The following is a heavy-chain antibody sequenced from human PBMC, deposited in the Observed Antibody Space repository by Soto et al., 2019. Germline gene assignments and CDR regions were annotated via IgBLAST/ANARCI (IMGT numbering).Heavy chain of an antibody. V-gene: IGHV3-7*03. CDR1: GFTFSSYW. D-gene: IGHD2-2*01. J-gene: IGHJ3*02. Sequence: EVQLVESGGGLVQPGGSLRLSCAASGFTFSSYWMSWVRQAPGKGLEWVANIKQDGSEKYYVDSVKGRLTISRDNAKNSLYLQMNSLRAEDTAVYYCARLGPVGAFDIWGQGTMVTVSS. CDR3: ARLGPVGAFDI. CDR2: IKQDGSEK.